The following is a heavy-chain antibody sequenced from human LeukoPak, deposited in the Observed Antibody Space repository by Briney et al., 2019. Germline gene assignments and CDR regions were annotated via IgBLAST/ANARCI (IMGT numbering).Heavy chain of an antibody. J-gene: IGHJ5*02. CDR1: GYTFTSYG. Sequence: ASVKVSCKASGYTFTSYGISWVRQAPGQRLEWMGWISAYNGNTNYAQKLQGRVTMTTDTSTSTAYMELRSLRSDDTAVYYCARDQGNYGRLEGWFDPWGQGTLVTVSS. CDR2: ISAYNGNT. D-gene: IGHD1-7*01. V-gene: IGHV1-18*01. CDR3: ARDQGNYGRLEGWFDP.